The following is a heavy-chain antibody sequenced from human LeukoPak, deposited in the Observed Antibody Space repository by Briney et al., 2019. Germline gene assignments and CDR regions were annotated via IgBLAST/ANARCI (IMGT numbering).Heavy chain of an antibody. CDR3: ASAYCGGDCYSRGAYYFDY. J-gene: IGHJ4*02. Sequence: SETLSLTCTVSGGSISSHYWSWIRQPPGKGLEWIGYIYYSGSTNYNPSLKSRATISVDTSKHQFSLKLSSVTAADTAVYYCASAYCGGDCYSRGAYYFDYWGQGTLVTVSS. CDR1: GGSISSHY. D-gene: IGHD2-21*02. V-gene: IGHV4-59*11. CDR2: IYYSGST.